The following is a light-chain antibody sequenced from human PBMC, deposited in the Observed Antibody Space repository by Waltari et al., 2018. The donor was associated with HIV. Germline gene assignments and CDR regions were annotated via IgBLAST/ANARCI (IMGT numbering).Light chain of an antibody. V-gene: IGLV2-23*02. CDR2: EVS. CDR3: CSYAGSSTVV. Sequence: QSALTQPASVSGSPGQSLTISCPGTSSDVGSYTFDHWYQQHPGKAPKLMIYEVSKRPSGVSNRFSVSKSGNTSSLTISGLQAEDEADYYCCSYAGSSTVVFGGGTKLTVL. CDR1: SSDVGSYTF. J-gene: IGLJ2*01.